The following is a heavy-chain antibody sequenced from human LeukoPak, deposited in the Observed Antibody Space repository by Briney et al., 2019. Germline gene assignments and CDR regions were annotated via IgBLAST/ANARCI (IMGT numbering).Heavy chain of an antibody. V-gene: IGHV3-23*01. CDR1: GFTFSSYA. J-gene: IGHJ4*02. CDR3: ARGPSGYHNT. Sequence: GGSLRLSCAASGFTFSSYAMSWVRQAPGKGLEWVSAISGSGGSTYYADSVKGRFTVSRDNSKNTLYLQMNSLRAEDTAVYYCARGPSGYHNTGGQGTLVTVSS. D-gene: IGHD5-12*01. CDR2: ISGSGGST.